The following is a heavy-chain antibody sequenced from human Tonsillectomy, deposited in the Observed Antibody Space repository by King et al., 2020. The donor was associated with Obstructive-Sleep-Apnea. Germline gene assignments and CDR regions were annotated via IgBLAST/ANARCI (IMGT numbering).Heavy chain of an antibody. D-gene: IGHD5-12*01. CDR2: ISGSGASA. J-gene: IGHJ4*02. CDR1: GFTFSSFA. V-gene: IGHV3-23*04. Sequence: VQLVESGGDLVQPGGSLRLSCAASGFTFSSFAMSWVRQAPGKGLEWVSTISGSGASAYYADSVKGRSTISRDNSYNTLYLQMNSLRAEDTAVYYCAKDHSNSGYQNFGYWGQGSLVTVSS. CDR3: AKDHSNSGYQNFGY.